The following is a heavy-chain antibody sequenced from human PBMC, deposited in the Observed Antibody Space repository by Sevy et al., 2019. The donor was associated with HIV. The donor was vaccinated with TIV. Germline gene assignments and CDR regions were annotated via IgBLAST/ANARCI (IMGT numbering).Heavy chain of an antibody. J-gene: IGHJ4*02. CDR3: ARYSPPYTSTFSSSYV. D-gene: IGHD6-6*01. CDR1: GFNFNDYW. CDR2: INQDGSAK. Sequence: GGSLRLSCAASGFNFNDYWMNWVRQAPGKGLEWVANINQDGSAKYYVDSAKGRFTISRDNAKNSLYLQMNSLRADDTAVYYCARYSPPYTSTFSSSYVWGQGTLVTVSS. V-gene: IGHV3-7*03.